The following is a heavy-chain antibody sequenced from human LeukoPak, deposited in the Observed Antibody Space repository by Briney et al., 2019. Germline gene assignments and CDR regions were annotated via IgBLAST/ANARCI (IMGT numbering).Heavy chain of an antibody. D-gene: IGHD5-18*01. J-gene: IGHJ4*02. CDR2: ISSSSSYI. V-gene: IGHV3-21*01. CDR1: GFTLSSYS. Sequence: GGSLRLSCAASGFTLSSYSMNWVRQAPGKGLEWVSSISSSSSYIYYADSVKGRFTISRDNAKNSLYLQMNSLRAEDTAVYYCARPVKRGYSYGYGYWGQGTLVTVSS. CDR3: ARPVKRGYSYGYGY.